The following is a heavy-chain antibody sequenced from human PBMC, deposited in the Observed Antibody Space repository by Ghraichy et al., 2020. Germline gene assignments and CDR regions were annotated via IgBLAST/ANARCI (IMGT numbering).Heavy chain of an antibody. CDR1: GFTFSNSA. CDR2: ISGSGGST. CDR3: AKDLRTLAN. Sequence: GESLNISCAASGFTFSNSAMFWVRQAPGKGLEWVSGISGSGGSTYYADSVKGRFTISRDNSKNTLYLQMNSLRAEDTAVYYCAKDLRTLANWGQGTLVTVSS. J-gene: IGHJ4*02. D-gene: IGHD1-1*01. V-gene: IGHV3-23*01.